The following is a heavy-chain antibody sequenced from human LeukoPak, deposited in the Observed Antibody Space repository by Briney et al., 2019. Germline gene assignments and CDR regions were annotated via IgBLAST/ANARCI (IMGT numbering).Heavy chain of an antibody. CDR2: IYTSGST. CDR1: GGSISSYY. J-gene: IGHJ4*02. Sequence: SETLSLTCTVSGGSISSYYWTWIRQPAGKGLEWIGRIYTSGSTNYNPSLKSRVTMSVDTSKSQFSLKLSSVTAADTAVYYCARDLGGYCTSTTCPPFDYWGQGTLVTVSS. V-gene: IGHV4-4*07. CDR3: ARDLGGYCTSTTCPPFDY. D-gene: IGHD2-2*01.